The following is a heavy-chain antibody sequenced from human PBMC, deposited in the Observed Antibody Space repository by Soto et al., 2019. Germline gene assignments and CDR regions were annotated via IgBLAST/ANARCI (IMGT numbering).Heavy chain of an antibody. V-gene: IGHV1-3*04. CDR1: GYTFTTYA. D-gene: IGHD3-10*01. CDR3: ARDRDSGSGSYYFDY. CDR2: IYIGSGDT. Sequence: ASVKVSCKASGYTFTTYAMHWVRQAPGQRLEWMGWIYIGSGDTNYSHKFQGRVTIARDTSATTAYLVLSSLRSEDTAVYYCARDRDSGSGSYYFDYWGQGTLVTVSS. J-gene: IGHJ4*02.